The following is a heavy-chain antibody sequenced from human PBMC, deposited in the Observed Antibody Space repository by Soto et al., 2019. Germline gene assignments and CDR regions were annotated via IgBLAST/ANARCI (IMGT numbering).Heavy chain of an antibody. J-gene: IGHJ4*02. D-gene: IGHD6-13*01. Sequence: GVLRLSCAASGFAFSSYWMHWARQAPGKGLVWVSRTNSDGSSTSYADSVKGRFTISRDNAKNTLYLQMNSLRAEDTAVYYCATGYNSSWHYTLAYWGQGVPVTVSS. CDR2: TNSDGSST. CDR3: ATGYNSSWHYTLAY. V-gene: IGHV3-74*01. CDR1: GFAFSSYW.